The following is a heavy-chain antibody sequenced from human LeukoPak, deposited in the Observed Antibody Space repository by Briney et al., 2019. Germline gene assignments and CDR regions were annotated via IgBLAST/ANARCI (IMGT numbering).Heavy chain of an antibody. D-gene: IGHD6-13*01. CDR3: ARGRYSSSWYDY. J-gene: IGHJ4*02. V-gene: IGHV4-34*01. Sequence: PGGSLRLSCAASGFTFSSSAMSWVRQPPGKGLEWIGEINHSGSTSYNPSLKSRVTISVDTSKNQSSLKLSSVTAADTAVYYCARGRYSSSWYDYWGQGTLVTVSS. CDR2: INHSGST. CDR1: GFTFSSSA.